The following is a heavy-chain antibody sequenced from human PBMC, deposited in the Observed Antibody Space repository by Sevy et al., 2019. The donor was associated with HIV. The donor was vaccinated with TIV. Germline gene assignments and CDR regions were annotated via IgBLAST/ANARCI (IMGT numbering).Heavy chain of an antibody. D-gene: IGHD5-12*01. Sequence: SETLSLTCTVSGGSISAYYWSWIRQPPGKGLEYLGYIYYTGSTNYNPSLKSRVTIPVDTSKNQFSLKLGSVTAADTAVYYCARAPPVRSGDDSLNWFDPWGQGTLVTVSS. CDR3: ARAPPVRSGDDSLNWFDP. CDR1: GGSISAYY. CDR2: IYYTGST. J-gene: IGHJ5*02. V-gene: IGHV4-59*01.